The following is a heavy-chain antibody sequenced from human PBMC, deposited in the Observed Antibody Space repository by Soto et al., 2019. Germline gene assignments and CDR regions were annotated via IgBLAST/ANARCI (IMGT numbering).Heavy chain of an antibody. J-gene: IGHJ5*02. D-gene: IGHD2-8*01. CDR2: AYYSGDT. V-gene: IGHV4-59*01. CDR1: CGSISRYY. Sequence: SETLSLTCSFSCGSISRYYWSWIRQPPGKGLEWIGYAYYSGDTGYNPSLKSRVTMAVDTSKSQVSLKLGSVTAADTAVYYCARDRSTYGGGGTGEVKENWFDPWGQGALVTVSS. CDR3: ARDRSTYGGGGTGEVKENWFDP.